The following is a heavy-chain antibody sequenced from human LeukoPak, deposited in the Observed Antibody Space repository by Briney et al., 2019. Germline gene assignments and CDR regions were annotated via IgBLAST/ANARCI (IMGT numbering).Heavy chain of an antibody. CDR2: ISGGSGYI. CDR3: ARAIAVAEGY. V-gene: IGHV3-21*01. J-gene: IGHJ4*02. CDR1: GFTFSSYI. Sequence: GGSLRLSCAASGFTFSSYIMNWVCQAPGKGLEWVSYISGGSGYIYYADSVKGRFTISRDNAKNSLYLQMNSLRAEDTAVYYCARAIAVAEGYWGQGTLVTVSS. D-gene: IGHD6-19*01.